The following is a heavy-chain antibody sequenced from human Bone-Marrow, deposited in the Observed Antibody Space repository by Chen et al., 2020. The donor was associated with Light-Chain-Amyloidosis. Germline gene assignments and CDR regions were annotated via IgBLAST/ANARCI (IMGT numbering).Heavy chain of an antibody. CDR2: ISSRSIYI. J-gene: IGHJ3*01. CDR1: GFTFNHYS. V-gene: IGHV3-21*01. Sequence: EVQLAESGGGLVKPGGSLRLSCAASGFTFNHYSMNWVRQAPGGGLEWVASISSRSIYIFYADSVRGRSTISRDNAKNSLYLQLNSLRAEDTAVYYCARDEDCTVTGCPRGGDDGFDSWGQGTMVTVSS. CDR3: ARDEDCTVTGCPRGGDDGFDS. D-gene: IGHD2-8*02.